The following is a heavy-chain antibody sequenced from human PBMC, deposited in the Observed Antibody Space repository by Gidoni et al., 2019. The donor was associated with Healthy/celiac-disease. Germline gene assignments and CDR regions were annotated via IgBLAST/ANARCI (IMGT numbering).Heavy chain of an antibody. CDR2: ISSSSRTI. Sequence: EVQLVESGGGLVQPGWSLRLSCAASGFTLSRYSMNWVRQAPGKGLEWVSYISSSSRTIYYADSVKGRFTISRDNAKNSLYLQMNSLRAEDTAVYYCARDGSNHDAFDIWGQVTMVTVSS. CDR3: ARDGSNHDAFDI. D-gene: IGHD4-4*01. J-gene: IGHJ3*02. V-gene: IGHV3-48*01. CDR1: GFTLSRYS.